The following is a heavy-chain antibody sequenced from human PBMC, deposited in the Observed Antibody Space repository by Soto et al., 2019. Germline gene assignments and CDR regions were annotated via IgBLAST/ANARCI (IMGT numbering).Heavy chain of an antibody. CDR2: ISGSGGST. V-gene: IGHV3-23*01. J-gene: IGHJ4*02. CDR1: GFTFSSYA. Sequence: EVQLLESGGGLVQPGGSLRLSCAASGFTFSSYAMNWARQAPGKGLEWVSVISGSGGSTYYADSVKGRCTISRDKSKHTLYLKMNRLRAEDTAVYYSAKASGWFREFDYWGQGTLVTVSS. CDR3: AKASGWFREFDY. D-gene: IGHD3-10*01.